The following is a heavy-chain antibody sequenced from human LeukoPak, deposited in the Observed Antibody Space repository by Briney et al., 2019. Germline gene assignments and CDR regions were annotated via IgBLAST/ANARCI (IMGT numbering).Heavy chain of an antibody. CDR1: GFTFSSYS. CDR3: ATDRVVDTIHKPGY. J-gene: IGHJ4*02. CDR2: ISSSSSYI. V-gene: IGHV3-21*01. D-gene: IGHD5-18*01. Sequence: PGGSLRLSCAASGFTFSSYSMNWVRQAPGKGLEWVSSISSSSSYISYADSVKGRFTISRDNAKNSLYLQMNSLRAEDTAVYYCATDRVVDTIHKPGYWGQGTLVTVSS.